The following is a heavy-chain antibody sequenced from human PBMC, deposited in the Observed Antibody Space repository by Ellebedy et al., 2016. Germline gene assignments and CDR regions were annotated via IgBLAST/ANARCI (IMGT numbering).Heavy chain of an antibody. CDR1: GGSFSGYY. V-gene: IGHV4-34*01. CDR2: INHSGST. D-gene: IGHD1-26*01. J-gene: IGHJ4*02. Sequence: SETLSLTCAVYGGSFSGYYWSWIRQPPGKGLEWIGEINHSGSTNYNPSLKSRVTISVDTSKNQFSLRLNSVTAADTAVYYCARDWELGHWGQGTLVTVSS. CDR3: ARDWELGH.